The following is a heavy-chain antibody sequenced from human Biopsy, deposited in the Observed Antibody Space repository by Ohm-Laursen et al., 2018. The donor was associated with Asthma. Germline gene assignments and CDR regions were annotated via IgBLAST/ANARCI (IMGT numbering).Heavy chain of an antibody. CDR1: GFSFSNFA. Sequence: SLRLSCAASGFSFSNFAIHWVRQAPGKGLGWVGVISRDASTQDYADSVKGRFTMARDNSKNTLDLQMNSLREEDTAVYYCVRDGTDDAFDVWGQGTVVSVSS. CDR2: ISRDASTQ. V-gene: IGHV3-30*01. D-gene: IGHD1-1*01. J-gene: IGHJ3*01. CDR3: VRDGTDDAFDV.